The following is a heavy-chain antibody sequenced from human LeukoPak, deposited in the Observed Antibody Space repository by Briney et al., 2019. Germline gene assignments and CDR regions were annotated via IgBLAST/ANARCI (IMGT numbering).Heavy chain of an antibody. CDR2: IYYSGST. V-gene: IGHV4-61*01. CDR1: GGSVSSGSYY. Sequence: PSETLSLTCTVSGGSVSSGSYYWSWIRQPPGKGLEWIGYIYYSGSTNYNPSLKSRVTISVDTSKNQFSLKLSSVTAADTAVYYCARDTYYYDSSGYYYVFDYWGQGTLVTVSS. CDR3: ARDTYYYDSSGYYYVFDY. D-gene: IGHD3-22*01. J-gene: IGHJ4*02.